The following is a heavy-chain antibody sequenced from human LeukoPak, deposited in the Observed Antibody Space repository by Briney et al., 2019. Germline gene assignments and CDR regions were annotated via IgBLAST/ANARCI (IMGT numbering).Heavy chain of an antibody. J-gene: IGHJ6*03. Sequence: HPGGPLRLSCAASGFTFYSYAMSWVRQPTGQGLEWVSTIGTASDTYYPGSVEGRFTLSRDNAKNSLYLQMNSLTAGDTAVYYCARGPPRGKYYYMDVWGKGTTVTVSS. D-gene: IGHD1-1*01. CDR1: GFTFYSYA. CDR3: ARGPPRGKYYYMDV. V-gene: IGHV3-13*01. CDR2: IGTASDT.